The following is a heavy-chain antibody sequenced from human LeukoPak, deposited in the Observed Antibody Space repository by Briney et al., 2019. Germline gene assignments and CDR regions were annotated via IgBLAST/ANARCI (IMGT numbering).Heavy chain of an antibody. CDR3: ARGGYYGSSGYLDALDI. J-gene: IGHJ3*02. CDR1: GGTFSSYT. V-gene: IGHV1-69*02. CDR2: IIPILGIA. Sequence: SVKVSCKASGGTFSSYTISWVRQAPGQGLEWMGRIIPILGIANYAQKFQGRVTITADKSTSTAYMELSSLRSEDTAVYYCARGGYYGSSGYLDALDIWGQGTMVTVSS. D-gene: IGHD3-22*01.